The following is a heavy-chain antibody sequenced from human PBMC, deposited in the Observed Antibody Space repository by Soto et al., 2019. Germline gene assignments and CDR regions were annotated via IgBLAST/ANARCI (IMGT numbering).Heavy chain of an antibody. D-gene: IGHD3-22*01. V-gene: IGHV3-23*01. CDR3: AKDPAYYETTKWFDP. CDR1: GFTFSSYA. CDR2: ISGSGGST. J-gene: IGHJ5*02. Sequence: GGSLRLSCAASGFTFSSYAMSWVRQAPGKGLEWVSAISGSGGSTYYADSVKGRFTISRDNSKNTLYLQMNSLRAEDTAVYYCAKDPAYYETTKWFDPWGQGTLVTVSS.